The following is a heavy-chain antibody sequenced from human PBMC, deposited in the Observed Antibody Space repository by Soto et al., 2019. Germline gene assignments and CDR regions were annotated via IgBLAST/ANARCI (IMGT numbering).Heavy chain of an antibody. CDR3: ARGKRWRQLHWYFDL. CDR2: IIPILGIA. J-gene: IGHJ2*01. Sequence: QVQLVQSGAEVKKPGSSVKVSCKASGGTFSSYTISWVRQAPGQGLEWMGRIIPILGIANYAQKFQGRVTTTANKSTSTDYMERSSPRSEDTAVYCCARGKRWRQLHWYFDLWGRGTLVTVSS. V-gene: IGHV1-69*02. CDR1: GGTFSSYT. D-gene: IGHD5-12*01.